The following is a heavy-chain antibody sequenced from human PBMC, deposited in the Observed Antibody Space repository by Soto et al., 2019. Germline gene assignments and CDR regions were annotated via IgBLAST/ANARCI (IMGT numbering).Heavy chain of an antibody. V-gene: IGHV3-21*06. CDR2: INAATSDT. D-gene: IGHD5-12*01. CDR1: GFTLSTNN. CDR3: ARDGSYSGYDMDY. Sequence: EVQLVESGGGLVKSGGSLRLSCAASGFTLSTNNMNWVRQAPGKGLEWVSFINAATSDTVYADSVRGRFTISRDNADNSLFLQMNSLRAEDTAVYYCARDGSYSGYDMDYWGQGTLVTVSS. J-gene: IGHJ4*02.